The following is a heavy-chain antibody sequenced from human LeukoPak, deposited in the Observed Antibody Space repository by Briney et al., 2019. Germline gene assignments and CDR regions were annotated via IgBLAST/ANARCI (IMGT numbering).Heavy chain of an antibody. D-gene: IGHD3-22*01. CDR1: GGSISSYY. V-gene: IGHV4-59*01. CDR2: IYYSGST. CDR3: ARAAGATYYYDSSGYPHVDSDAFDI. Sequence: SETLSLTCTVSGGSISSYYWSWIRQPPGKGLEWIGYIYYSGSTNYNPSLKSRVTISVDTSKNQFSLKLSSVTAADTAVYYCARAAGATYYYDSSGYPHVDSDAFDIWGQGTMVTVSS. J-gene: IGHJ3*02.